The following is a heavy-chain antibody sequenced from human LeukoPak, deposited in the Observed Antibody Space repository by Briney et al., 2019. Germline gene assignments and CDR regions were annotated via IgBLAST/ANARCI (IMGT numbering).Heavy chain of an antibody. V-gene: IGHV4-59*01. CDR2: IYYSGST. CDR1: GGSISSYY. Sequence: PSETLSLTCTVSGGSISSYYWSWIRQPPGKGLEWIGYIYYSGSTNYNPSLKSRVTISVDTSKNQFSLKLSSVTAADTAVYYCARDLSGDWFDPWGQGTLVTVSS. D-gene: IGHD3-10*01. CDR3: ARDLSGDWFDP. J-gene: IGHJ5*02.